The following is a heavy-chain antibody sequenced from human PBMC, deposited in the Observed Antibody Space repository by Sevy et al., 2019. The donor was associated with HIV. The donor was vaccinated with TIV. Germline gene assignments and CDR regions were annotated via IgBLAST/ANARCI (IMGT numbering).Heavy chain of an antibody. CDR1: GFTFRSYG. J-gene: IGHJ6*02. V-gene: IGHV3-30*18. CDR3: AKGRYCSGGSCSTTSKRYYYYGMDV. CDR2: ISYDGSNK. D-gene: IGHD2-15*01. Sequence: GGSLRLSCAASGFTFRSYGMHWVRQAPGKGLEWVAVISYDGSNKYYGDSVKGRFTISRDNSKNTLYLQMNSLRAEYTAVYYCAKGRYCSGGSCSTTSKRYYYYGMDVWGQGTTVTVSS.